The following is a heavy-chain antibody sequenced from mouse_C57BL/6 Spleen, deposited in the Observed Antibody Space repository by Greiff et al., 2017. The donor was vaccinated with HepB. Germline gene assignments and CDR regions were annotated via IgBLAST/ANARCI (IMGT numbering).Heavy chain of an antibody. CDR1: GFTFSSYA. CDR2: ISDGGSYT. V-gene: IGHV5-4*03. CDR3: ARYDYDGYYYAMDY. Sequence: EVKVVESGGGLVKPGGSLKLSCAASGFTFSSYAMSWVRQTPEKRLEWVATISDGGSYTYYPDNVKGRFTISRDNAKNNLYLQMSHLKSEDTAMYYCARYDYDGYYYAMDYWGQGTSVTVSS. D-gene: IGHD2-4*01. J-gene: IGHJ4*01.